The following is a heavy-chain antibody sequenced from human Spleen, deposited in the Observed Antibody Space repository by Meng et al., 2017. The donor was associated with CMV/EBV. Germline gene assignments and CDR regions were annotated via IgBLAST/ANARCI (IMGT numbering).Heavy chain of an antibody. CDR1: GFTFSSYA. CDR2: ISYDGSNK. CDR3: AKVGNYGSGSYYNVGGMDV. J-gene: IGHJ6*02. V-gene: IGHV3-30*04. D-gene: IGHD3-10*01. Sequence: GESLKISCAASGFTFSSYAMHWVRQAPGKGLEWVAVISYDGSNKYYADSVKGRFTISRDNSKNTLYLQMNSLRAEDTAVYYCAKVGNYGSGSYYNVGGMDVWGQGTTVTVSS.